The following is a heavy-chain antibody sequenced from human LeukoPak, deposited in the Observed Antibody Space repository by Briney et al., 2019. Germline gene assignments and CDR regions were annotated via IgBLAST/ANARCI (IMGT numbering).Heavy chain of an antibody. Sequence: PSETLSLTCAVYDGSFSGYYWSWIRQPPGKGLEWIGEINHSGSTNYNPSLKSRVTISVDTSKNQFSLKLSSVTAADTAVYYCARHDDSSSWFSSAFDIWGQGTMVTVSS. CDR2: INHSGST. J-gene: IGHJ3*02. CDR1: DGSFSGYY. D-gene: IGHD6-13*01. CDR3: ARHDDSSSWFSSAFDI. V-gene: IGHV4-34*01.